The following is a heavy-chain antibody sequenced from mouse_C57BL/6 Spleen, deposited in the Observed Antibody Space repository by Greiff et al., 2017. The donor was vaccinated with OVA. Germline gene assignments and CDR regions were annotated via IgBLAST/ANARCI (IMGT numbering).Heavy chain of an antibody. CDR3: ARVYGSSYEYYFDY. Sequence: VQLKQSGAELVKPGASVKLSCTASGFNIKDYYMHWVKQRTEQGLEWIGRIDPEDGETKYAPKFQGKATITADTSSNTAYLQLSSLTSEDTAVYYGARVYGSSYEYYFDYWGQGTTLTVSS. D-gene: IGHD1-1*01. CDR2: IDPEDGET. V-gene: IGHV14-2*01. J-gene: IGHJ2*01. CDR1: GFNIKDYY.